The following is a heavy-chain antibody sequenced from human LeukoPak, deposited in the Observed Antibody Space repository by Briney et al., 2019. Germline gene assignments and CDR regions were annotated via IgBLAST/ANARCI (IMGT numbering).Heavy chain of an antibody. CDR3: ARSVVVPAAPMYWFDP. J-gene: IGHJ5*02. V-gene: IGHV1-46*03. D-gene: IGHD2-2*01. CDR2: INPSGGST. CDR1: GYTFTSYY. Sequence: ASVKVSCKASGYTFTSYYMHWVRQAPGQGLEWMGIINPSGGSTSYAQKFQGRVTMTRDTSTSTVYMELSSLRSEDTAVYYCARSVVVPAAPMYWFDPWGQGTLVTVSP.